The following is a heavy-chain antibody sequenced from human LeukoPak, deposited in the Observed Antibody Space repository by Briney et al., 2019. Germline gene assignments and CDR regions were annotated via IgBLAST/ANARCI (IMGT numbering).Heavy chain of an antibody. D-gene: IGHD3-9*01. J-gene: IGHJ4*01. CDR3: AKWGDYDILTGYYDSDY. V-gene: IGHV3-23*01. Sequence: PGASLRLSCAASGFIFSNYAMSWVRQAPGKGLEWVSDIGRRDGGTYYADSVKGRFTVSRDDPKNTLYLQMNTLRVEDTAVYYCAKWGDYDILTGYYDSDYWGHRTLVTVSS. CDR2: IGRRDGGT. CDR1: GFIFSNYA.